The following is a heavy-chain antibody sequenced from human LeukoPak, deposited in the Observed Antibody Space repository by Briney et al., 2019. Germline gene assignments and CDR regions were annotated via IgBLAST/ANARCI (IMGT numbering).Heavy chain of an antibody. V-gene: IGHV4-39*07. D-gene: IGHD1-20*01. CDR2: IYYTGVT. CDR1: GGYIITSGHY. CDR3: ARRTGWGITGTTIDY. Sequence: SETLSLTCTVSGGYIITSGHYWGWIRQPPGKGLEWIGSIYYTGVTSTNPFFRSRRSISVDTSKNQFSLNLTSVTAADTAVYYCARRTGWGITGTTIDYWGQGTPVTVSS. J-gene: IGHJ4*02.